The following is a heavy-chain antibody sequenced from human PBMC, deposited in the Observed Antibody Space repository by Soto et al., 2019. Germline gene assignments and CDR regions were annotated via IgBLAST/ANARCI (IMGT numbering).Heavy chain of an antibody. Sequence: EVQLVESGGGVVRPGGSLRLSCAASGFTFDDYGMSWVRQAPGKGLEWVSGINWNGGSTGYADSVKGRFTISRDNAKNSLYLQMNSLRAEDTALYHCARGSGETESSIADHNDYPIWGQGTMVTVSS. V-gene: IGHV3-20*01. J-gene: IGHJ3*02. D-gene: IGHD6-6*01. CDR3: ARGSGETESSIADHNDYPI. CDR2: INWNGGST. CDR1: GFTFDDYG.